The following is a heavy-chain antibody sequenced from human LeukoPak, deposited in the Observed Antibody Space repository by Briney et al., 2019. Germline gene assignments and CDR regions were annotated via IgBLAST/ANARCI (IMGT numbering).Heavy chain of an antibody. Sequence: SQTLSLTCTVSGNSISSGDNYWSWIRQPPGKGLEWIGYIYYSESTNYNPSLKSRVTISVDTSKNQFSLKLSSVTAADTAVYYCATHYSSGWYSGWFDPWGQGTLVTVSS. V-gene: IGHV4-61*08. J-gene: IGHJ5*02. D-gene: IGHD6-19*01. CDR1: GNSISSGDNY. CDR3: ATHYSSGWYSGWFDP. CDR2: IYYSEST.